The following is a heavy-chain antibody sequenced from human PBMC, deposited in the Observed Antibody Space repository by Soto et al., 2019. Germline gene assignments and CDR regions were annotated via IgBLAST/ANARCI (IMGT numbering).Heavy chain of an antibody. CDR1: GGTFSRYA. CDR2: IIPLFATT. J-gene: IGHJ6*02. Sequence: QVQLVQSGAEVKKPGSSVNVSCKTSGGTFSRYAISWVRQAPGQGLEWMGGIIPLFATTNYAQKFQVRVTITADESTSRVYMELSSLISEDTAVYYCVPLQPSNISVRRGLDVWGQGTTVTVTS. CDR3: VPLQPSNISVRRGLDV. D-gene: IGHD1-1*01. V-gene: IGHV1-69*01.